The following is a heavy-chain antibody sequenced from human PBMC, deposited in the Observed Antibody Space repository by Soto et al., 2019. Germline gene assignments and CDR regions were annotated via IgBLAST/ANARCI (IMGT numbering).Heavy chain of an antibody. J-gene: IGHJ4*02. CDR1: GFTFSSYA. D-gene: IGHD3-3*01. CDR3: AKPFVYDFWSGYTH. V-gene: IGHV3-23*01. Sequence: GGSLRLSCAASGFTFSSYAMSWVRRAPGKGLEWVSAISGSGGSTYYADSVKGRFTISRDNSKNTLYLQMNSLRAEDTAVYYCAKPFVYDFWSGYTHWGQGTLVTVSS. CDR2: ISGSGGST.